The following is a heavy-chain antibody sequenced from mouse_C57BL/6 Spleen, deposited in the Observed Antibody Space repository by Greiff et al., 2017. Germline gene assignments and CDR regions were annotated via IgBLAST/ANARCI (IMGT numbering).Heavy chain of an antibody. J-gene: IGHJ3*01. V-gene: IGHV1-81*01. Sequence: QVQLKQSGAELARPGASVKLSCKASGYTFTSYGISWVKQRTGQGLEWIGEIYPRSGNTYYNEKFKGKATLTADKSSSTAYMELRSLTSEDSAVYFCARSGDYDPFAYWGQGTLVTVSA. D-gene: IGHD2-4*01. CDR1: GYTFTSYG. CDR3: ARSGDYDPFAY. CDR2: IYPRSGNT.